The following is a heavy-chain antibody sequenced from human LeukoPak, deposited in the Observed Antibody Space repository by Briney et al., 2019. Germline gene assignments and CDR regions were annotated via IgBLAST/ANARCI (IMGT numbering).Heavy chain of an antibody. Sequence: ASVKVSCKASGYTFTSYYMHWVRQAPGQGLEWMGIINPSGGSTSYAQKFQGRVTMTRDTSTSTVYMELSSLRSEDTAVYYCARVHHYYDSSGYFAYWGQGTLVTVSS. V-gene: IGHV1-46*03. J-gene: IGHJ4*02. CDR3: ARVHHYYDSSGYFAY. D-gene: IGHD3-22*01. CDR1: GYTFTSYY. CDR2: INPSGGST.